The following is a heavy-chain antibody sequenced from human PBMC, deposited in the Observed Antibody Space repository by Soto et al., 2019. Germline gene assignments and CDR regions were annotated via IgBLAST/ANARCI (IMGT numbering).Heavy chain of an antibody. V-gene: IGHV3-23*01. D-gene: IGHD3-10*01. CDR3: AGVRYNLPSEPSDY. Sequence: EVQLLESGGGLVQPGGSLRLSCAASGFTFSSYAMSWVRQAPGRGLEWVSAISGSGANTYYADSVKGRFTISRDNSKNTLYLKMNSLRDEDTAVDFCAGVRYNLPSEPSDYWGQGTLVTVSS. J-gene: IGHJ4*02. CDR1: GFTFSSYA. CDR2: ISGSGANT.